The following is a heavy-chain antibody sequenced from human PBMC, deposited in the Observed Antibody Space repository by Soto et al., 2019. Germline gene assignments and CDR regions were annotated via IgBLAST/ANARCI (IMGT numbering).Heavy chain of an antibody. CDR2: IDHDGPT. J-gene: IGHJ4*02. Sequence: EVQLVESGGGLVQPGGSLRLSCAGSGFTFSNYWMHWVRQAPGKGLEWVSRIDHDGPTDYADSVRGRFTISRDNAENTLYRPMNSLRPEDTAVYYCVRASHGDYWGQGTLVTVSS. CDR1: GFTFSNYW. D-gene: IGHD5-12*01. V-gene: IGHV3-74*01. CDR3: VRASHGDY.